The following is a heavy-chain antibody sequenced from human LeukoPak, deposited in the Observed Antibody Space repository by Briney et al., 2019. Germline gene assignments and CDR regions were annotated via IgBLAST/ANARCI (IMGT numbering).Heavy chain of an antibody. V-gene: IGHV3-53*01. CDR3: ARRPGN. D-gene: IGHD1-14*01. Sequence: GGSLRLSCAASGFTVSSNYMSWVRQAPGKGLEWVSLIYSGGAIRYADSVKGRFTISRDSSKNTLFLQMNDLTVEDTAGYYCARRPGNWGQGILVTVSS. CDR2: IYSGGAI. J-gene: IGHJ4*02. CDR1: GFTVSSNY.